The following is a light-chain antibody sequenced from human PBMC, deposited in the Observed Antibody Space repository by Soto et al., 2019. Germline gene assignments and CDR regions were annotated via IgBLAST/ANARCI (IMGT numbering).Light chain of an antibody. J-gene: IGKJ1*01. V-gene: IGKV3-15*01. CDR2: DSS. CDR1: QSVSSS. CDR3: QQYYNWPPTWT. Sequence: EIVITQSPTTPSVSPGERATLSCRASQSVSSSVAWYQQKPGQAPRLLIHDSSSRATGVPARFSGSGSGTEFSLAISSLQSEDFAVYYCQQYYNWPPTWTFGQGTKVDIK.